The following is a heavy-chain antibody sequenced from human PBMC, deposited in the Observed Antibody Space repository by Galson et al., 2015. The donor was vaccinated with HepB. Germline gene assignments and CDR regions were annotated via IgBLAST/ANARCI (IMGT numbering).Heavy chain of an antibody. CDR1: GFTFSSYG. D-gene: IGHD6-13*01. CDR3: AKEQWGAAAGAYCYYYGMDV. V-gene: IGHV3-30*18. CDR2: ISYDGSNK. Sequence: SLRLSCAASGFTFSSYGMHWVRQAPGKGLEWVAVISYDGSNKYYADSVKGRFTISRDNSKNTLYLQMNSLRAEDTAVYYCAKEQWGAAAGAYCYYYGMDVWGQGTTVTVSS. J-gene: IGHJ6*02.